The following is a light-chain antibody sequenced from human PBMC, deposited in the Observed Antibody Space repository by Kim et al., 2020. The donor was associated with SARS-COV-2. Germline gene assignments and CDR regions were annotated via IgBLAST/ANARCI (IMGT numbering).Light chain of an antibody. J-gene: IGKJ1*01. CDR3: QQYYSTPQT. Sequence: ATINCKSSQSVLYSSNKQNYLAWYQQKPGQPPKLLIYWASTREAGVPDRFSGSGSGTDFTLTISSLQAEDVAVYYCQQYYSTPQTFGQGTKVEIK. V-gene: IGKV4-1*01. CDR1: QSVLYSSNKQNY. CDR2: WAS.